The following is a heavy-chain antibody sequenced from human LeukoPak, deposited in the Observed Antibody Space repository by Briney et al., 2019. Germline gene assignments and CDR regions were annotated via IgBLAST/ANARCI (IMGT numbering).Heavy chain of an antibody. CDR1: GFTFSSYA. V-gene: IGHV3-64*01. CDR2: ISSNGGST. D-gene: IGHD1-26*01. J-gene: IGHJ4*02. CDR3: AILSGNYYGY. Sequence: GGSLRLSCAASGFTFSSYAMHWVRQAPGKGLEYVSAISSNGGSTYYANSVKGRFTISRDNSKNTLYLQMGSLRAEDMAVYYCAILSGNYYGYWGQGTLVTVSS.